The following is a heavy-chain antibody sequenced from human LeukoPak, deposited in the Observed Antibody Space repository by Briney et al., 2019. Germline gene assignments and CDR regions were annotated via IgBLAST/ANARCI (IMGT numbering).Heavy chain of an antibody. CDR3: ARTSRQWLTRHGFDI. CDR1: GVTFSSYG. J-gene: IGHJ3*02. Sequence: RPGGSLRLSCAASGVTFSSYGMHWVRQAPGKGLEWVAVISYDGSNKYYADSVKGRFTISRDNSKNTLYLQMNSLKTEDTAVYYCARTSRQWLTRHGFDIWGQGTMVTVSS. D-gene: IGHD6-19*01. V-gene: IGHV3-30*03. CDR2: ISYDGSNK.